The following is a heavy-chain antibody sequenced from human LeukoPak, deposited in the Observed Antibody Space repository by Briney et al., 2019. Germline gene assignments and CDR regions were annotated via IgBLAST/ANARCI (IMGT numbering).Heavy chain of an antibody. Sequence: PGGSLRLSCAASGFTFSSYEMNWVRQAPGRGLEWVSYITGSGSSIYYSDSVKGRLTISRGNAKNSLYLQMNSLRVEDTAVYYCAREASNCGGDCNDYWGQGTLVTVSS. J-gene: IGHJ4*02. CDR2: ITGSGSSI. CDR1: GFTFSSYE. D-gene: IGHD2-21*02. V-gene: IGHV3-48*03. CDR3: AREASNCGGDCNDY.